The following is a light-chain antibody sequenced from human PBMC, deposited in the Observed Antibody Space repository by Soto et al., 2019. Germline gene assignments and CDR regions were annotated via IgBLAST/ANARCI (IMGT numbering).Light chain of an antibody. CDR1: NIGNKN. V-gene: IGLV3-21*04. CDR2: YDS. J-gene: IGLJ2*01. Sequence: SYVLTQPPSVSVAPGKAARVTCGGNNIGNKNVHWYQQKPGQAPALVMYYDSDRPSGIPERFSGSNSGNTATLTISRVEAGDEADYYCQVWDNSDVVFGGGTKLTVL. CDR3: QVWDNSDVV.